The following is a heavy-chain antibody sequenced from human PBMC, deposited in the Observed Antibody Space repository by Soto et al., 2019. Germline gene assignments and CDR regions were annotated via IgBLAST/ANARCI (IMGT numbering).Heavy chain of an antibody. D-gene: IGHD2-2*03. Sequence: CRLPLGKSKEWVSFIRSKAYGGTTGYAASVKCRFTISRDDSKSIAYLKMNSLKTEDTAVYYCTLDIFIVSSKEHGFLDSFPTPLCSDL. V-gene: IGHV3-49*03. J-gene: IGHJ2*01. CDR2: IRSKAYGGTT. CDR3: TLDIFIVSSKEHGFLDSFPTPLCSDL.